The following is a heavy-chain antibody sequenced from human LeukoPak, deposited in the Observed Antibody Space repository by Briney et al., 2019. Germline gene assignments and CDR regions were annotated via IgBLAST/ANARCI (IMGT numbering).Heavy chain of an antibody. V-gene: IGHV4-38-2*01. D-gene: IGHD6-13*01. CDR3: ARQHDSYHYYYVDV. J-gene: IGHJ6*03. CDR1: GYSISSGYY. Sequence: PSETLSLTCVVSGYSISSGYYWIWIRQPPGKGLEWIGSLYHSDSIYYNPSLESRVTMSVDTSKNQFSLKLSFVTAADTAVYYYARQHDSYHYYYVDVWGKGTAVTVSS. CDR2: LYHSDSI.